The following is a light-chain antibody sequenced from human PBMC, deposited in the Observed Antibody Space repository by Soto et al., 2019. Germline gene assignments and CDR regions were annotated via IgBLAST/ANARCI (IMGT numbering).Light chain of an antibody. CDR2: ENN. J-gene: IGLJ3*02. CDR1: SFNIGNNF. CDR3: GTWDSSLSTWV. V-gene: IGLV1-51*02. Sequence: QSVLTQPPSVSAAPGQKVTISCSGSSFNIGNNFVSWYQQLPGTAPKLLIYENNKRPSGIPDRFSGSKSGTSATLGITGLQTGDGADYYCGTWDSSLSTWVFGGGTKLTVL.